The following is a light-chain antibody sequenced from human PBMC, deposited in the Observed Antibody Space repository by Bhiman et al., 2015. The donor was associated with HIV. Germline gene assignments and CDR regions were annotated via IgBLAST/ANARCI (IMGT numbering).Light chain of an antibody. Sequence: QSALTQPASVSGSPGQSITISCTGTGSDVGGYNHVSWYQQHPGKAPKLMIYDVSNRPSGVSNRFSGSKSGNTASLTISGLQAEDEADYYCSSLTSSRNFYVFGTGTKVTVL. CDR2: DVS. J-gene: IGLJ1*01. CDR1: GSDVGGYNH. CDR3: SSLTSSRNFYV. V-gene: IGLV2-14*03.